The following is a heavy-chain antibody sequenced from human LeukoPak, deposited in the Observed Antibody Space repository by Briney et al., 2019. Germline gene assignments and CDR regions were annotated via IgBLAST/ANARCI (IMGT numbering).Heavy chain of an antibody. CDR3: ARVSYNYYDSSGYLDY. J-gene: IGHJ4*02. V-gene: IGHV3-21*01. CDR1: GFTFSSYS. Sequence: GGSLRLSCAASGFTFSSYSMNWVRQAPGKGLEWVSSISSSSSYIYYADSVKGRFTISRDNAKNSLYLQMNCLRAEDTAVYYCARVSYNYYDSSGYLDYWGQGTLVTVSS. CDR2: ISSSSSYI. D-gene: IGHD3-22*01.